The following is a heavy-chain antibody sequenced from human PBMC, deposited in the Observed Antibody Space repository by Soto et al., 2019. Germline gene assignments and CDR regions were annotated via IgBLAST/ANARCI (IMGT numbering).Heavy chain of an antibody. V-gene: IGHV1-18*01. D-gene: IGHD3-10*01. CDR2: ISAYNGNT. J-gene: IGHJ6*03. CDR3: ARDGSGIYYRNYYYYMDV. CDR1: GYTFTSYG. Sequence: ASVKVSCKASGYTFTSYGISWVRQAPGQGLEWMGWISAYNGNTNYAQKLQGRVTMTTDTSTSTAYMELRSLRSDDTAVYYCARDGSGIYYRNYYYYMDVWGKGTTVTVSS.